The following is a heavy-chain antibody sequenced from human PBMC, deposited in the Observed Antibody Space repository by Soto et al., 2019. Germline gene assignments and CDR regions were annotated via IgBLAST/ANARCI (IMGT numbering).Heavy chain of an antibody. V-gene: IGHV3-30-3*01. D-gene: IGHD3-10*01. CDR1: GFTFSDHA. J-gene: IGHJ4*02. Sequence: GGSLRLSCAASGFTFSDHAMSWVRQAPGKGLEWVAVISHDGSIKYYTDSVKGRFTISRDNSLHTVYLQMNSLGPEDTAVYFCARSSGVSTPDFDYWGQGALVTVSS. CDR2: ISHDGSIK. CDR3: ARSSGVSTPDFDY.